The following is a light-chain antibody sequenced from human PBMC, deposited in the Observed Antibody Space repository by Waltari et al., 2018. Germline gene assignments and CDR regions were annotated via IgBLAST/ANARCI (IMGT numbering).Light chain of an antibody. J-gene: IGKJ2*01. CDR1: QSLVYSDGNTY. Sequence: DIVMTQSPLSLPVTLGQPASISCRSSQSLVYSDGNTYLSWFQQRPGQSPRRLIYQVSNRDSGVPDRFSGSGSGTDFTLKISRVEAEDVGVYSCMRGTLWPYTFGQGTKLEI. CDR2: QVS. CDR3: MRGTLWPYT. V-gene: IGKV2-30*01.